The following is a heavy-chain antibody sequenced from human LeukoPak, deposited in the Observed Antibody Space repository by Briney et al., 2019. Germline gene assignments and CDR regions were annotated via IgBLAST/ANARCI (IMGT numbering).Heavy chain of an antibody. J-gene: IGHJ4*02. V-gene: IGHV3-30*02. CDR2: IRYDGSNE. Sequence: GGSLRLSCAASGFSFSNYGMHWVRQAPGKGLEWVAFIRYDGSNEYYADSVKGRFTISRENFKNTVYLQMNRLRADATAVYYCAKDRGPGWTYFDYWGQGTLVTVSS. CDR3: AKDRGPGWTYFDY. D-gene: IGHD3-10*01. CDR1: GFSFSNYG.